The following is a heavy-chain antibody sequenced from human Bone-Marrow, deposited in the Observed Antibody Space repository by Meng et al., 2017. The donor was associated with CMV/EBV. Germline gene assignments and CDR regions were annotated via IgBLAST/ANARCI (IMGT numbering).Heavy chain of an antibody. CDR2: FDPEDGET. V-gene: IGHV1-24*01. CDR1: GYTLTELS. CDR3: ATGERRGAAAFLPTTRLMDGMDV. Sequence: ASVKVSCKVSGYTLTELSMHWVRQAPGKGLEWMGGFDPEDGETIYAQKFQGRVTLTEHTSTDTAYMELSSLRSQDTAVYYCATGERRGAAAFLPTTRLMDGMDVWGQGSTVTVYS. D-gene: IGHD2-2*01. J-gene: IGHJ6*02.